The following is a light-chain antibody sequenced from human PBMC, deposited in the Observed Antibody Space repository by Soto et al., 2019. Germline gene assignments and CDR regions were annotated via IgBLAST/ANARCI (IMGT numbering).Light chain of an antibody. CDR3: SSYTSSTTWV. CDR2: DVS. Sequence: QSALTQPASVSGSPGQSITISCTGTSSDVGAYNYVSWYQQHPDKAPKLMIYDVSNRPSGVSNRFSGSKFGNTASLTISGLQAEDEADYYCSSYTSSTTWVFGGGTKLTVL. J-gene: IGLJ3*02. CDR1: SSDVGAYNY. V-gene: IGLV2-14*01.